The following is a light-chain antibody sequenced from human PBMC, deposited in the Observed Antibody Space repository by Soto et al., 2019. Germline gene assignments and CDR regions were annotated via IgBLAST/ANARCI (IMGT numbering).Light chain of an antibody. Sequence: QSVLTQPASVSGSLGQSITISCTGTTRDIAGYNYISWYQQLPGKAPKLMIYQVTIRPSGISNRFSGSKSGNKASLTISGLQAEDEDDYYCTSFSSSTSLYVFGTGTKVTVL. J-gene: IGLJ1*01. CDR2: QVT. CDR3: TSFSSSTSLYV. V-gene: IGLV2-14*01. CDR1: TRDIAGYNY.